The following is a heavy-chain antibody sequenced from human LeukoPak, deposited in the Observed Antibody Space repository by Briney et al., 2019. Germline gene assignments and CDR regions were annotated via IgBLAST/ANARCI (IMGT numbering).Heavy chain of an antibody. D-gene: IGHD6-19*01. CDR2: IIPILGIA. CDR1: GGTFSSYA. V-gene: IGHV1-69*10. Sequence: GASVKVSCKASGGTFSSYAISWVRQAPGQGLEWMGGIIPILGIANYAQKFQGRVTITADKSTSTAHMELSSLRSEDTAVYYCARDGSKNKYSSGWSPFDYWGQGTLVTVSS. J-gene: IGHJ4*02. CDR3: ARDGSKNKYSSGWSPFDY.